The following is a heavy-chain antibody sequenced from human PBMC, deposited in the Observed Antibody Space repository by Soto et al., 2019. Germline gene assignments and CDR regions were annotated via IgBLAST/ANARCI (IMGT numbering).Heavy chain of an antibody. J-gene: IGHJ6*02. CDR1: GGSFSGYY. V-gene: IGHV4-34*01. CDR2: INHSGST. D-gene: IGHD2-2*01. Sequence: NPSETLSLTCAVYGGSFSGYYWSWIRQPPGKGLEWIGEINHSGSTNYNPSLKSRVTISVDTSKNQFSLKLSSVTAADTAVYYCARGANRIVVVPAAISNGMDVWGQGTTVTV. CDR3: ARGANRIVVVPAAISNGMDV.